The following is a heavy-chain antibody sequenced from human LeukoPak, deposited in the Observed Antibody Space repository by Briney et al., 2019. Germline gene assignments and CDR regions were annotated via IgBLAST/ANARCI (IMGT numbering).Heavy chain of an antibody. CDR2: IRYDGSNK. V-gene: IGHV3-30*02. J-gene: IGHJ4*02. D-gene: IGHD1-20*01. CDR3: AKDESITGTPLLVY. CDR1: GFTFSSYG. Sequence: GGSLRLSCAASGFTFSSYGMHWVRQAPGKGLEWVAFIRYDGSNKYYADSVKGRFTISRDNSKNTLYLQMNSLRAEDTAVYYCAKDESITGTPLLVYWGQGTLVTVSS.